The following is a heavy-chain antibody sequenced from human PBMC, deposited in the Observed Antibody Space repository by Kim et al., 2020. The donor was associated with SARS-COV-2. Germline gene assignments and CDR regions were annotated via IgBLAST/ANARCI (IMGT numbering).Heavy chain of an antibody. J-gene: IGHJ4*02. CDR3: ARDAGYQLLFDY. Sequence: SVKVSCKASGGTFSSYAISWVRQAPGQGLEWMGGIIPIFGTANYAQKFQGRVTITADESTSTAYMELSSLRSEDTAVYYCARDAGYQLLFDYWGQGTLVTVSS. V-gene: IGHV1-69*13. CDR2: IIPIFGTA. D-gene: IGHD2-2*01. CDR1: GGTFSSYA.